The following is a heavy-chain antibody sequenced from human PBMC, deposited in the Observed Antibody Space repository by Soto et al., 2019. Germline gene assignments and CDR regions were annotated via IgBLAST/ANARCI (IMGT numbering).Heavy chain of an antibody. CDR2: INTTFGDT. Sequence: QVQLVQSGAEVKEPGDSVRVSCEASGYTFTAYYIHWVRQAPGQGLEWMGWINTTFGDTTYAQDFHGRVSMTRDMSISTVYMELSRLTSDDTAIYYCPRNMDYYYGPGSGNGHGFWGQGTTVTVFS. CDR1: GYTFTAYY. V-gene: IGHV1-2*02. CDR3: PRNMDYYYGPGSGNGHGF. D-gene: IGHD3-10*01. J-gene: IGHJ6*02.